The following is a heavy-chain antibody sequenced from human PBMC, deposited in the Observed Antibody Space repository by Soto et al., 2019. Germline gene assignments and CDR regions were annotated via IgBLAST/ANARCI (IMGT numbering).Heavy chain of an antibody. J-gene: IGHJ6*02. CDR3: AKGYSSSLGPYYYYGMDL. V-gene: IGHV3-30*18. CDR1: GFTFSSYG. CDR2: ISYDGSNK. D-gene: IGHD6-6*01. Sequence: QVQLVESGGGVVQPGRSLRLSCAASGFTFSSYGMHWVRQAPGKGLEWVAVISYDGSNKYYADSVKGRFTTSRDNSKNTLYLQMNRRRAEDTAVYYCAKGYSSSLGPYYYYGMDLWCQGCTVTVSS.